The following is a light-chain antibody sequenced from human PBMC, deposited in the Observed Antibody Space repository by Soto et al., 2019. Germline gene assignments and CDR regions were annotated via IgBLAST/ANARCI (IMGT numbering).Light chain of an antibody. V-gene: IGKV1-5*03. CDR3: QQYNSYS. CDR2: KAS. J-gene: IGKJ1*01. CDR1: QSISSW. Sequence: DIQMTQSPSTLSASVGDRVTITCRASQSISSWLAWYQQKPGKAPKLLIYKASSLESGVPSRFSGSGSGTEFTLNISSLQPDDFATYYCQQYNSYSFGQGTKVE.